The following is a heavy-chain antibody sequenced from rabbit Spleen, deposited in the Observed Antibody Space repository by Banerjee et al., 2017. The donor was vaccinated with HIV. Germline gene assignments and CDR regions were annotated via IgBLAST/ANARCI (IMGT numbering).Heavy chain of an antibody. Sequence: QSLEESGGGLVQPEGSLTLTCTASGFSFSSSYWICWVRQAPGNGLEWIACIDTTSGSTWYASWVNGRFTISRSTSLNTVDLKMTSLTAADTATYFCARAIVPWLGLTRLDLWGPGTLVTVS. J-gene: IGHJ3*01. CDR1: GFSFSSSYW. CDR3: ARAIVPWLGLTRLDL. CDR2: IDTTSGST. V-gene: IGHV1S43*01. D-gene: IGHD4-1*01.